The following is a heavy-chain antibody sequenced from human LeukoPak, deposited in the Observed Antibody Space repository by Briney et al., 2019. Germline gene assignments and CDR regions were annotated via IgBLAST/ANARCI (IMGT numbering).Heavy chain of an antibody. CDR2: ISHDGYDK. Sequence: GGSLRLSCAASGFNFQSYGIHWVRQVPGKGLEWVAVISHDGYDKSYVGNVKGRFTISRDNSNSVYLQMTSLGPEDTAVYYCVKSSGYSSYDHGDYWGQGTMVTVSS. J-gene: IGHJ4*02. D-gene: IGHD5-12*01. V-gene: IGHV3-30*18. CDR3: VKSSGYSSYDHGDY. CDR1: GFNFQSYG.